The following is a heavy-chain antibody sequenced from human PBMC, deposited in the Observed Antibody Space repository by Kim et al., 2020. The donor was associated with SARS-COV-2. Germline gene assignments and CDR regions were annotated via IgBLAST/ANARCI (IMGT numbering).Heavy chain of an antibody. CDR2: IWYDGSNK. CDR1: GFTFSSYG. V-gene: IGHV3-33*01. J-gene: IGHJ4*02. CDR3: ARDLEGEMATSYYFDY. D-gene: IGHD3-16*01. Sequence: GGSLRLSCAASGFTFSSYGMHWVRQAPGKGLEWVAVIWYDGSNKYYADSVKGRFTISRDNSKNTLYLQMNSLRAEDTAVYYCARDLEGEMATSYYFDYWGQGTLVTVSS.